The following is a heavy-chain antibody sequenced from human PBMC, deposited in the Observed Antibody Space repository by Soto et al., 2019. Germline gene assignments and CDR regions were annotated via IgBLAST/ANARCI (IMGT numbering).Heavy chain of an antibody. CDR3: ARHASSSGWFEGCDY. CDR2: IYPGDSDT. J-gene: IGHJ4*02. D-gene: IGHD6-19*01. V-gene: IGHV5-51*01. Sequence: GESLKISCKGSGYSFTSYWIGWVRQMPGKGLEWMGIIYPGDSDTRYSPSFQGQVTISADKSISTAYLQWSSLKASDTAMYYCARHASSSGWFEGCDYWGQGTLVTVSS. CDR1: GYSFTSYW.